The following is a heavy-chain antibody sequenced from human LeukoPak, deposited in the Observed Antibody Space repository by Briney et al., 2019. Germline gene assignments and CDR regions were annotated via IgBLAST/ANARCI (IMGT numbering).Heavy chain of an antibody. D-gene: IGHD3-3*01. CDR2: ISHSGST. CDR1: GYSISRGYH. V-gene: IGHV4-38-2*01. CDR3: ARSLYDLWSNYFCDY. Sequence: PSETLSLTCGVSGYSISRGYHWGWIRQPPGKGLEWIGTISHSGSTYYNPSLKSRVTISVDTSKNQFSLKLNSVTAADTAVYYCARSLYDLWSNYFCDYCGQGILVTVSS. J-gene: IGHJ4*02.